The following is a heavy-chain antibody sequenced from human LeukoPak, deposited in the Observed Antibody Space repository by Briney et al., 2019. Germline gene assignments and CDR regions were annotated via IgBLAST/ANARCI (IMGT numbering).Heavy chain of an antibody. D-gene: IGHD3-16*01. J-gene: IGHJ4*02. Sequence: PGGSLRLSCAASGFTFSSYWMSWVRQAPGKGLEWVANIKQDGSEKYYVVSVKGRFTIPRDNAKNSLYLQMNSLRAEDTAVYYCARDDSSGGGFFDYWGQGTLVTVSS. CDR2: IKQDGSEK. V-gene: IGHV3-7*01. CDR1: GFTFSSYW. CDR3: ARDDSSGGGFFDY.